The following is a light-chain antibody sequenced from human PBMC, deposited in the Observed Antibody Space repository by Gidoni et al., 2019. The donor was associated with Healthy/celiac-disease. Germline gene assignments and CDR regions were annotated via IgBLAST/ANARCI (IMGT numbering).Light chain of an antibody. CDR2: QDS. CDR1: QLGDKY. Sequence: SYELTQPPSVSVSPGHTASITCSGDQLGDKYACWYQQKPGQSPVLVIYQDSKRPSGIPERFSGSNSGNPATLTISGTQAMDEADYYCQAWDSSTVVFGGGTKLTVL. J-gene: IGLJ2*01. CDR3: QAWDSSTVV. V-gene: IGLV3-1*01.